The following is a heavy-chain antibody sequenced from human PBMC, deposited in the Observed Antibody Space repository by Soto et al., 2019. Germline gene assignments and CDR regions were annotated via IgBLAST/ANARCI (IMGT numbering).Heavy chain of an antibody. CDR2: IYYSGST. D-gene: IGHD5-12*01. J-gene: IGHJ4*02. Sequence: SETLSLTCTVSGGSISSYYWSWIRQPPGKGLEWIGYIYYSGSTNYNPSLKSRVTISVDTSKNQFSLKLSPVTAADTAVYYCARGIVATMPFDYWGQGTLVTVSS. CDR1: GGSISSYY. V-gene: IGHV4-59*01. CDR3: ARGIVATMPFDY.